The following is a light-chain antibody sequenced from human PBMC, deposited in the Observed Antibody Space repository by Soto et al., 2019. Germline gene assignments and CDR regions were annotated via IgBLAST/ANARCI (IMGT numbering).Light chain of an antibody. CDR3: TSYTSSSTPYV. J-gene: IGLJ1*01. CDR2: DVS. Sequence: QSLLTQPASVSGAPGQAITISCPGTSSDVGGYTYVSWYQQHPGKAPKLMIYDVSNRPSGVSNRFSGSKSGNTASLTISGLQAEDEADYYCTSYTSSSTPYVFGGGTKVTVL. CDR1: SSDVGGYTY. V-gene: IGLV2-14*01.